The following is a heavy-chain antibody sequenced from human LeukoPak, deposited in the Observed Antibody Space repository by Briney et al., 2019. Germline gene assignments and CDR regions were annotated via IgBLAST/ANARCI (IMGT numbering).Heavy chain of an antibody. J-gene: IGHJ4*02. Sequence: GGSLRLSCAASGFTFSSYAMSWVRQAPGKGLEWVSAISGSGGSTYYADSLKGRFPIYRDNYKNTLYLQMNSLRAEDTAVYYCAKGTEWELLHYFDYWGQGTLVTVSS. V-gene: IGHV3-23*01. D-gene: IGHD1-26*01. CDR2: ISGSGGST. CDR3: AKGTEWELLHYFDY. CDR1: GFTFSSYA.